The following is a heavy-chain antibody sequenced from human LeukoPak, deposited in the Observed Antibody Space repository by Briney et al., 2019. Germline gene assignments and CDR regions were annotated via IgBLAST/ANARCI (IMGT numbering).Heavy chain of an antibody. D-gene: IGHD5-18*01. CDR3: AKDWIQFNRVFDCFDS. CDR1: GFPFETNA. J-gene: IGHJ4*02. Sequence: GGSLRLSCATSGFPFETNAMSWVRQAPGKGLEWVATIGNTETFYADSVTGRFTISRDNSKNTVNLQMNRLRVEDTAIYYCAKDWIQFNRVFDCFDSWGQGTLVTVSS. V-gene: IGHV3-23*01. CDR2: IGNTET.